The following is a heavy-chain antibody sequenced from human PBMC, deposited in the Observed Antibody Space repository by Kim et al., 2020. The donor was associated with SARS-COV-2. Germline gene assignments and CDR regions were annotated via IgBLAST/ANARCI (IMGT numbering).Heavy chain of an antibody. D-gene: IGHD3-22*01. CDR3: ARDWGSYYYDSSGYFHYYYYGMDV. V-gene: IGHV1-2*02. J-gene: IGHJ6*02. Sequence: ASVKVSCKASGYTFTGYYMHWVRQAPGQGLEWMGWINPNSGGTNYAQKFQGRVTMTRDTSISTAYMELSRLRSDDTAVYYCARDWGSYYYDSSGYFHYYYYGMDVWGQGTTVTVSS. CDR2: INPNSGGT. CDR1: GYTFTGYY.